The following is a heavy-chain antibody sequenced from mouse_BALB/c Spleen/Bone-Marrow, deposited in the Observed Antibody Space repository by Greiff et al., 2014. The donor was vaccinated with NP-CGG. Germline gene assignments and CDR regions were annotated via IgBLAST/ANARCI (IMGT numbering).Heavy chain of an antibody. V-gene: IGHV2-2*02. CDR2: IWIGGST. D-gene: IGHD2-14*01. Sequence: SITFTVSGFSLPNYCEHWFRHSPGNGLEWLCMIWIGGSTDYNEAFISRLTIGKDNLKSQVFFKMNSLQENDTAIDYCSKKPTIGRSGYGGQGNT. CDR1: GFSLPNYC. J-gene: IGHJ2*01. CDR3: SKKPTIGRSGY.